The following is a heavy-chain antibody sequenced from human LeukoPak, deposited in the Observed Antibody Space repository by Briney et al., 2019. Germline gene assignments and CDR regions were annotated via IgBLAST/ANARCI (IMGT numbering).Heavy chain of an antibody. J-gene: IGHJ4*02. V-gene: IGHV4-39*07. D-gene: IGHD3-22*01. Sequence: SETLSLTCSVSGGSISSSNYYWGWIRQPPGKGLEWIGSIHYSGSSDYNPSLKSRGTISVDTSKKHFSLKLSSVTAADTAVYYCARVTGYIVEDYFDYWGQGTLVTVSS. CDR1: GGSISSSNYY. CDR3: ARVTGYIVEDYFDY. CDR2: IHYSGSS.